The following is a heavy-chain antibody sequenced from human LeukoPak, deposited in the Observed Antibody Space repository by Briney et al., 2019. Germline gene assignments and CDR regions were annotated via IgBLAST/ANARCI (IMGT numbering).Heavy chain of an antibody. CDR2: ISPSGGST. D-gene: IGHD5-24*01. CDR1: GYTFTSNY. Sequence: GSSVKVSCKAFGYTFTSNYMHWVRQAPGQGPEWMGVISPSGGSTTYAQKFQGRVTLTRDMSTGTDYLELSSLRSEDTAVYYCARDNSVRDEAWWFNPWGQGTLVTVSS. V-gene: IGHV1-46*01. CDR3: ARDNSVRDEAWWFNP. J-gene: IGHJ5*02.